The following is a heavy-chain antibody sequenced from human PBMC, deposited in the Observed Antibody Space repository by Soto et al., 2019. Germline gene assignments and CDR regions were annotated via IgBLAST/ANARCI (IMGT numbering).Heavy chain of an antibody. CDR1: GFTFSSYA. Sequence: GGSLRLSCAASGFTFSSYAMSWVRQAPGKGLEWVSAISGSGGSTYYADSVKGRFTISRDNSKNTLYLQMNSLRAEDTAVYYCATNVLYYYDSSGYYPYYFDYWGQGTLVTVSS. V-gene: IGHV3-23*01. J-gene: IGHJ4*02. D-gene: IGHD3-22*01. CDR3: ATNVLYYYDSSGYYPYYFDY. CDR2: ISGSGGST.